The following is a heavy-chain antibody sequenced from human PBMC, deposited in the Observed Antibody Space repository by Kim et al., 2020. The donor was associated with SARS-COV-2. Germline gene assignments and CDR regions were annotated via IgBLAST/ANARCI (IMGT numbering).Heavy chain of an antibody. Sequence: SETLSLTCIVFGGSISSSSYYWGWIRQSPGKGLEWIGSMYYSGSTYYNPSLKSRVTISVDTSKYQFSLRLSSVTAADTAVYYCARDLGRDYGDYFDYWGLGILVTVSS. J-gene: IGHJ4*02. D-gene: IGHD3-10*01. V-gene: IGHV4-39*07. CDR2: MYYSGST. CDR3: ARDLGRDYGDYFDY. CDR1: GGSISSSSYY.